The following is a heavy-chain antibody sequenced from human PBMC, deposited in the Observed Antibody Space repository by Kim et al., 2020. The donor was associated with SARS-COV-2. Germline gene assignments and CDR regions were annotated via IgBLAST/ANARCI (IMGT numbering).Heavy chain of an antibody. CDR2: NT. J-gene: IGHJ4*02. Sequence: NTYYNPTLKSAVTISVDTSKNQFSLKLSSMTAADTAVYYCARRRDTYFDFWGQGTLVTVSS. V-gene: IGHV4-39*01. D-gene: IGHD5-18*01. CDR3: ARRRDTYFDF.